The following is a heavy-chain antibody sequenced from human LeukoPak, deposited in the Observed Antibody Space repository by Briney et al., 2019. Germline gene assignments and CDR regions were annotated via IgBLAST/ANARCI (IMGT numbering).Heavy chain of an antibody. CDR2: ISAYNGNT. J-gene: IGHJ4*02. D-gene: IGHD3-22*01. CDR1: GYTFTSYG. V-gene: IGHV1-18*01. Sequence: ASVKVSCKASGYTFTSYGISWVRQAPGPGLEWMGWISAYNGNTNYAQKLQGRVTMTTDTSTSTAYMELRSLRSDDTAVYYCARGRPYYYDSSGYYTVWGQGTLVAVSS. CDR3: ARGRPYYYDSSGYYTV.